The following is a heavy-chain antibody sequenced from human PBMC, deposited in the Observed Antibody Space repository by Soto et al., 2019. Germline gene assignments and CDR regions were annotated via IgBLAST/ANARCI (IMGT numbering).Heavy chain of an antibody. CDR3: ARGGGDYGMDV. Sequence: SETLSLTCAVSGGSISSGGYSWSWIRQPPGKGLEWIGYIYHSGSTYYNPSLKSRVTISVDRSKNQFSLKLSSVTAADTAVYYCARGGGDYGMDVWGQGTTVPVSS. CDR1: GGSISSGGYS. CDR2: IYHSGST. J-gene: IGHJ6*02. V-gene: IGHV4-30-2*01. D-gene: IGHD3-10*01.